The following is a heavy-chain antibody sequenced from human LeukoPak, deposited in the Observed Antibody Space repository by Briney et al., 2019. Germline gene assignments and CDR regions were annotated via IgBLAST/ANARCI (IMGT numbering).Heavy chain of an antibody. Sequence: SETLSLTCTVSGDSISSGSYYWSWIRQPAGKGLEWIGRIYTSGRTNHNPSLKSRVTISVDTSKNQFSLKLSSVTAADTAVYYCARDKSYCTSISCYYNWFDPWGQGTRVTVSS. D-gene: IGHD2-2*01. CDR2: IYTSGRT. CDR1: GDSISSGSYY. CDR3: ARDKSYCTSISCYYNWFDP. V-gene: IGHV4-61*02. J-gene: IGHJ5*02.